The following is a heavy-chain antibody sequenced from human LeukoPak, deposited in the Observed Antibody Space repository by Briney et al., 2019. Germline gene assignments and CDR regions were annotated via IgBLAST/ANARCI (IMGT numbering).Heavy chain of an antibody. Sequence: GESLKISCKDSGYNFATYWIGWVRQMPGKGLEWMGIIYPGDSDTRYSPSFQGQVTISADKSISTAYLQWSSLKASDTAMYYCARYSDYYAFDIWGQGTMVTVSS. D-gene: IGHD6-13*01. J-gene: IGHJ3*02. CDR1: GYNFATYW. CDR3: ARYSDYYAFDI. V-gene: IGHV5-51*01. CDR2: IYPGDSDT.